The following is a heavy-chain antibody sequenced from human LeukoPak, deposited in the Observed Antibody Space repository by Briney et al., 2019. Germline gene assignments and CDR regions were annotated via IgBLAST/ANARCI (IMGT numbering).Heavy chain of an antibody. Sequence: PSETLSLTCTVSGGSISSYYWSWIRQPPGKGLEWIGYIYYSGSTNYNPSLKSRVTISVDTSKNQFSLKLSSVTAADTAVYYCARVRTNYDILTGGYYYYMDVWGKGTTVTVSS. CDR2: IYYSGST. V-gene: IGHV4-59*01. CDR3: ARVRTNYDILTGGYYYYMDV. J-gene: IGHJ6*03. CDR1: GGSISSYY. D-gene: IGHD3-9*01.